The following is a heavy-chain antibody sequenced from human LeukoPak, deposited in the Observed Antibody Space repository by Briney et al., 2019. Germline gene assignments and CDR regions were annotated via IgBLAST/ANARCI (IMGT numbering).Heavy chain of an antibody. CDR2: TNYRTKWYN. V-gene: IGHV6-1*01. Sequence: SQTLALTCAISGDSVSSNSAAWNWIRQSPSRGLEWLGRTNYRTKWYNDYAVSVKSRITINPDTSKNQFSLQLNSVTPEDTAVYYCARVRIQLWDSGFDYWGQGTLVTVSS. CDR1: GDSVSSNSAA. CDR3: ARVRIQLWDSGFDY. D-gene: IGHD5-18*01. J-gene: IGHJ4*02.